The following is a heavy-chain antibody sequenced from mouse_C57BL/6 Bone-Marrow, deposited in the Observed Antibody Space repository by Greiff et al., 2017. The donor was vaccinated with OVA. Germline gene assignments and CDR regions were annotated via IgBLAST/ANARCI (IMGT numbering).Heavy chain of an antibody. CDR3: ARSRNYYGSSYEYFDV. Sequence: VQLQQSGAELVRPGTSVKMSCKASGYTFTNYWIGWAKQRPGHGLEWIGDIYPGGGYTNYNEKLKGKATLTADKSSSTTYMQFSSLTSEDSAIYYCARSRNYYGSSYEYFDVWGTGTTVTVSS. D-gene: IGHD1-1*01. CDR2: IYPGGGYT. CDR1: GYTFTNYW. J-gene: IGHJ1*03. V-gene: IGHV1-63*01.